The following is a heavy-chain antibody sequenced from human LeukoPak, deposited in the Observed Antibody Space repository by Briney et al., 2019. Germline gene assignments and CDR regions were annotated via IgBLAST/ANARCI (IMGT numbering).Heavy chain of an antibody. CDR1: GFTFSNAW. J-gene: IGHJ6*03. CDR2: ITSSSGYI. CDR3: ARYGSGTYRPFYYMDV. D-gene: IGHD3-10*01. Sequence: GGSLRLSCAASGFTFSNAWMNWVRQAPGKGLEWVSSITSSSGYIDYADSVRGRFTISRDNAKNSLSLQMNNLRVDDTAVYYCARYGSGTYRPFYYMDVWGKGTTVTISS. V-gene: IGHV3-21*01.